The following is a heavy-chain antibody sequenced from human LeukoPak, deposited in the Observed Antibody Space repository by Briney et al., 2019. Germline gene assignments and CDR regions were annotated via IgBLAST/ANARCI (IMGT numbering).Heavy chain of an antibody. Sequence: ASVKVSCTASGYTFTGYYMHWVRQAPGQGLEWMGWINPNSGGTNYAQKFQGRVTMTRDTSISTAYMELSRLRSDDTAVYYCARDTYYYDSSGTNDYWGQGTLVTVSS. J-gene: IGHJ4*02. D-gene: IGHD3-22*01. CDR1: GYTFTGYY. CDR2: INPNSGGT. V-gene: IGHV1-2*02. CDR3: ARDTYYYDSSGTNDY.